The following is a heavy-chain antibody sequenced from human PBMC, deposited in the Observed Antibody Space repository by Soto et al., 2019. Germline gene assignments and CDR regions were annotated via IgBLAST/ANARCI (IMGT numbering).Heavy chain of an antibody. V-gene: IGHV3-30*03. CDR3: VTGSDVARQALDR. D-gene: IGHD2-15*01. J-gene: IGHJ5*02. Sequence: QVQLVESGGGVVQPGRSPRLSCAASGFTFSNFGMHWVRQAPGKGLEWVAAISSDGGDKYYSHSLKDRFTVSSDKSRNTLFLQMNSLRVEDTAVYYCVTGSDVARQALDRWGQGILVTVSS. CDR2: ISSDGGDK. CDR1: GFTFSNFG.